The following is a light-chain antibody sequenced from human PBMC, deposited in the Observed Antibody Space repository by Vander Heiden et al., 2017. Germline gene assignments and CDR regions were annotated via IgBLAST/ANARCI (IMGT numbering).Light chain of an antibody. J-gene: IGLJ2*01. CDR3: QAWDSSTGV. CDR2: QDN. V-gene: IGLV3-1*01. CDR1: KLGNKY. Sequence: SYELTQPPSVSVSSGQTASITCSGDKLGNKYACWYQHKPGRSPVLVIYQDNKRPSGIPERFSGSNSGNTATLTISGTQAMDEADYYCQAWDSSTGVFGGGTKLTVL.